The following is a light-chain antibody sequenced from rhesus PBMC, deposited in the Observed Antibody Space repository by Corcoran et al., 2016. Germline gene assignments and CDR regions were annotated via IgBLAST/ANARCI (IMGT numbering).Light chain of an antibody. Sequence: DIQMSQSPSSLSASVGDKVTITCRASQGISNALDWYQQKPRKAPKLQLYATSSLESGVPSRFSGSRFGTDFTLTISSRQPEDFATYYCQQGYRPPWTFGQGTKVEIK. CDR1: QGISNA. J-gene: IGKJ1*01. CDR3: QQGYRPPWT. CDR2: ATS. V-gene: IGKV1-33*02.